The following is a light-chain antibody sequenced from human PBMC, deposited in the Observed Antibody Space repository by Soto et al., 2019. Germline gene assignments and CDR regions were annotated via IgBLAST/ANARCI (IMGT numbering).Light chain of an antibody. CDR3: LQHNSFPRT. CDR1: QGISTY. Sequence: DIQMTQSPSAMSASVGDRVTITCRASQGISTYLAWFQQKPWKVPKRLIYAASSLQSGVPSRFSGSGSGTEFTLTISSLQPEDFATYCCLQHNSFPRTFGQGTKVEIK. CDR2: AAS. V-gene: IGKV1-17*03. J-gene: IGKJ1*01.